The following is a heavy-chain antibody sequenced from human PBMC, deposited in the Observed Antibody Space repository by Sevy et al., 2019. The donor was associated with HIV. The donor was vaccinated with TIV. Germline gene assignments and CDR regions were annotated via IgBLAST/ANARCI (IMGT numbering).Heavy chain of an antibody. CDR2: IGSTGDYI. CDR3: ARYMSYYDSIGNDDWYFDL. CDR1: GFTFISYS. D-gene: IGHD3-22*01. Sequence: GGSLRLSCAASGFTFISYSMNWVRQAPGKGLEWVASIGSTGDYIYYADSMKGRFTISRDNVKKSLYLQMKSLRAGDTTVYLCARYMSYYDSIGNDDWYFDLWGRGTLVTVSS. V-gene: IGHV3-21*01. J-gene: IGHJ2*01.